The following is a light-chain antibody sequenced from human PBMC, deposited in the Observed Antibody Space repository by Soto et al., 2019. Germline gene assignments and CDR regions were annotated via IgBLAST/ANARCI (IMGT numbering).Light chain of an antibody. CDR1: QSLVFRDGNTY. CDR2: KVS. J-gene: IGKJ3*01. Sequence: DFVMSQSPLSLPVTLGQPASISCRASQSLVFRDGNTYLNWFQQRPGQSPRRLIYKVSHRDSGVPDRCNGSESGTDFTLKISRVEAEDVGVYYCMQGTDWPLFTFGPGTKVHI. CDR3: MQGTDWPLFT. V-gene: IGKV2-30*01.